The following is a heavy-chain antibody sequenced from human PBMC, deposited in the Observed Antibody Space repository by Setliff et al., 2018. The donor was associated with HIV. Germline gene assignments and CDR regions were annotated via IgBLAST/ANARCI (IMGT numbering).Heavy chain of an antibody. Sequence: ASVKVSCKASGGTLSSFGISWVRQAPGQGLEWMGGIIPRFGTANYAQKFQGRVTITADEPTSTAYMELSGLRSDDTALYYCAREAGIGTYLDLWGPGTLVTVSS. D-gene: IGHD6-19*01. J-gene: IGHJ2*01. CDR1: GGTLSSFG. CDR3: AREAGIGTYLDL. CDR2: IIPRFGTA. V-gene: IGHV1-69*13.